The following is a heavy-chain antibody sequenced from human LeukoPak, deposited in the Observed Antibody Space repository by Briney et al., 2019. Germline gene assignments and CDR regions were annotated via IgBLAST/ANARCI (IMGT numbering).Heavy chain of an antibody. CDR1: GFTFSSYG. J-gene: IGHJ4*02. CDR2: ISGSGGST. V-gene: IGHV3-23*01. D-gene: IGHD6-13*01. Sequence: PGGSLRLSCAASGFTFSSYGMHWVRQAPGKGLEWVSGISGSGGSTYYAVSVKGRFTISRDNSKNSLFLQMNSLRAEDTAVYYCAKGGTSSWHSFDYWGQGTLVTVSS. CDR3: AKGGTSSWHSFDY.